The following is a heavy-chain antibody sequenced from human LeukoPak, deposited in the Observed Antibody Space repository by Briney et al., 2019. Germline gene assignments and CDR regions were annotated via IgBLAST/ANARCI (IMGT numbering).Heavy chain of an antibody. CDR2: ISAYNGNT. CDR3: AGVESGSYYFHYYYVDV. Sequence: ASVKVSCKASGYTFTSYGISWVRQAPGQGLEWMGWISAYNGNTNYAQKLQGRVTMTTDTSTSTAYMELRSLRSDDTAVYYCAGVESGSYYFHYYYVDVWGTGTTVTVSS. J-gene: IGHJ6*03. CDR1: GYTFTSYG. D-gene: IGHD1-26*01. V-gene: IGHV1-18*01.